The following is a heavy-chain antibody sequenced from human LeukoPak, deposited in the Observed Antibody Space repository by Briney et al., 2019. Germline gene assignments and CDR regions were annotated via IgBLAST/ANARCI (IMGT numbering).Heavy chain of an antibody. J-gene: IGHJ4*02. Sequence: PGGSLRLSCVASGFIFSSYEMNWVRQAPGKGLEWVSYISSSGATKYYADSVKGRFTSSRDNAKNSLYLHMNSLRAEDTAVYYCARGTGGYYFDYWGQGTLVTVSS. CDR1: GFIFSSYE. CDR2: ISSSGATK. V-gene: IGHV3-48*03. CDR3: ARGTGGYYFDY.